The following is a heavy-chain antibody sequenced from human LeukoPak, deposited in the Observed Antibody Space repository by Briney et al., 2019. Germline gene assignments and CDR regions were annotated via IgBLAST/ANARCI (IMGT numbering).Heavy chain of an antibody. CDR1: GYTFTGYY. CDR3: ARDYTSGSYYNGYYYYMDV. V-gene: IGHV1-2*02. D-gene: IGHD3-10*01. Sequence: ASVKVSCKASGYTFTGYYIHWVRQAPGQGLEWMGWIIPNSGDTNYAQKFQGRVTMTRDTSISTAYMDLSSLRSDDTAVYYCARDYTSGSYYNGYYYYMDVWGKGTTVTISS. CDR2: IIPNSGDT. J-gene: IGHJ6*03.